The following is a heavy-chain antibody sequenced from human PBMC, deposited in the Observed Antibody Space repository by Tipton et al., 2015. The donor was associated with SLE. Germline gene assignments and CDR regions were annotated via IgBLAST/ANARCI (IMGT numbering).Heavy chain of an antibody. Sequence: SLRLSCAASGFTFDDYAMHWVRQAPGKGLEWVSGISWNSGNIDYADSVKGRFTISRDNAKNSLYLQMNSLRAEDTALYYCAKDPTMVQGVIMGGEFDYWDQGTLVTVSS. J-gene: IGHJ4*02. CDR3: AKDPTMVQGVIMGGEFDY. CDR2: ISWNSGNI. D-gene: IGHD3-10*01. CDR1: GFTFDDYA. V-gene: IGHV3-9*01.